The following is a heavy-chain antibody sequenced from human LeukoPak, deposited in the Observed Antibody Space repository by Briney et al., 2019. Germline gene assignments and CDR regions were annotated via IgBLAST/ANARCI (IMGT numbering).Heavy chain of an antibody. V-gene: IGHV3-23*01. CDR2: IIDVGGT. CDR3: AKDYCRGGNCPLPFFDS. CDR1: GSTLTEHA. Sequence: GGSLRLSCAVSGSTLTEHAWSWVRQAPGEGLEWVSGIIDVGGTYYADSVKGRFAISRDSSKNTLYLQMNSLRAEDTATYYCAKDYCRGGNCPLPFFDSWGQGTLVTVSS. D-gene: IGHD2-15*01. J-gene: IGHJ4*02.